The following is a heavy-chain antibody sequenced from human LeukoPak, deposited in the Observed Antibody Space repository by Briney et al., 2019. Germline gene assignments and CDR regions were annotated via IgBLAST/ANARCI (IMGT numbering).Heavy chain of an antibody. CDR2: INPNSGGT. CDR1: GYTFTGYY. D-gene: IGHD5-12*01. Sequence: ASVKVSCKASGYTFTGYYMHWVRQAPGQGLEWMRWINPNSGGTNYAQKFQGRVTMTRDTSISTAYMELSRLRSDDTAVYYCARERKYGGYMNDYWGQGTLVTVSS. V-gene: IGHV1-2*02. J-gene: IGHJ4*02. CDR3: ARERKYGGYMNDY.